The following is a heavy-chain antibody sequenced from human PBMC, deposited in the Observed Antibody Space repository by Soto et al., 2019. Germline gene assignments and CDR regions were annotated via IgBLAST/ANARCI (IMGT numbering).Heavy chain of an antibody. D-gene: IGHD2-2*01. J-gene: IGHJ4*02. CDR3: ARGYQLLFDY. V-gene: IGHV3-48*03. Sequence: QTGGSLRLSCAASGFTFSSYEMNWVRQAPGKGLEWVSYISSSGSTIYYADSVKGRFTISRDNAKNSLYLQMNSLRAEDTAVYYCARGYQLLFDYWGQGTLVTVSS. CDR1: GFTFSSYE. CDR2: ISSSGSTI.